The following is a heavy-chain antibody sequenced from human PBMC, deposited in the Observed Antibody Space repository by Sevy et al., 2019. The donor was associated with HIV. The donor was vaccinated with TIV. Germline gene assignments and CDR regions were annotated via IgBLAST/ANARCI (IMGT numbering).Heavy chain of an antibody. D-gene: IGHD2-8*02. CDR2: IYGYDIGT. CDR3: CGRGGSTAFS. CDR1: GFTFSPYW. Sequence: GGSLRLSCAASGFTFSPYWMHWVRQAPGKGLVWVSHIYGYDIGTSYEDSVKGRFTISRDNAKCTLYLQMISLRVEDTAVYYFCGRGGSTAFSWGQGTLVTVSS. J-gene: IGHJ5*02. V-gene: IGHV3-74*03.